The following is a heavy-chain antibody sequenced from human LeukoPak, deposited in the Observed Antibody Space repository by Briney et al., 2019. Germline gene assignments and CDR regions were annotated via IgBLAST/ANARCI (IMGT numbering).Heavy chain of an antibody. Sequence: GASVKVSSRTSGYTLTSYGISWVRQAPGQGLEWMGWISAYNGNTNFAQKLQGRVTMTTETSTSTVYMELRSLRSDDTAVYYCARDAGSRGIDYWGQGTLVTVSS. CDR2: ISAYNGNT. V-gene: IGHV1-18*01. J-gene: IGHJ4*02. CDR3: ARDAGSRGIDY. D-gene: IGHD3-16*01. CDR1: GYTLTSYG.